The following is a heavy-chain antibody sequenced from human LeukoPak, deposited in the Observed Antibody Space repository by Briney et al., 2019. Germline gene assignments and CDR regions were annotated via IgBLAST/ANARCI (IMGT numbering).Heavy chain of an antibody. CDR2: INPNSGGT. Sequence: GASVKVSCKASGYIFTDYYMHWVRQAPGQGLEWMGWINPNSGGTNSAQKFQGRVTMTRDTSISIAYMELSRLRSDDTAVYYCARVGCTGGSCYGWFDPWGQGTLVTVSS. V-gene: IGHV1-2*02. CDR3: ARVGCTGGSCYGWFDP. CDR1: GYIFTDYY. D-gene: IGHD2-15*01. J-gene: IGHJ5*02.